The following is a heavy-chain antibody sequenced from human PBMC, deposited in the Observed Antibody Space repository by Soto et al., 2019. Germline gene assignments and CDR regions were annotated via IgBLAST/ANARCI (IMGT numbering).Heavy chain of an antibody. Sequence: QVQLVQSGAEVKKPGASVKVSCKASGYTFTSYDINWVRQATGQGLEWMGWMNPNSGNTGYAQKYQGRVTMTRNTSISTAYMELSSLRSEDTAVYYCARERGYCSSTSCYSYFDYWGQGTLVTVSS. V-gene: IGHV1-8*01. CDR2: MNPNSGNT. D-gene: IGHD2-2*01. J-gene: IGHJ4*02. CDR3: ARERGYCSSTSCYSYFDY. CDR1: GYTFTSYD.